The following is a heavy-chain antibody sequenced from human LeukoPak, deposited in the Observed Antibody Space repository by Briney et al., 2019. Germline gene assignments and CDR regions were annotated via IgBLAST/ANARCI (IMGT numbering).Heavy chain of an antibody. CDR1: GFNLRTYG. V-gene: IGHV3-33*01. Sequence: GALRLSCAASGFNLRTYGMHWVRQAPGKGLEWVARSWYDGSTTYYADSVKGRFSISRDNSKNTVYLQMDGLRAEDTAVYYCARDTTLVTLYYSDSWGQGTLVTVSS. J-gene: IGHJ4*02. CDR2: SWYDGSTT. CDR3: ARDTTLVTLYYSDS. D-gene: IGHD2-21*02.